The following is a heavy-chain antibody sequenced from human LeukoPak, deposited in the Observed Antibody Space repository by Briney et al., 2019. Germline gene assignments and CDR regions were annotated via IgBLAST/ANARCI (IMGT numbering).Heavy chain of an antibody. CDR3: ARESGSGNYYYYYGMDV. CDR2: IYYSGST. V-gene: IGHV4-59*01. CDR1: GGSISSYY. J-gene: IGHJ6*02. D-gene: IGHD3-10*01. Sequence: SETLSLTCTVSGGSISSYYWNWIRQPPGKGLEWIGYIYYSGSTNYNPSLKSRVTISVDTSKNQFSLKLSSVTAADTAVYYCARESGSGNYYYYYGMDVWGQGTTVTVSS.